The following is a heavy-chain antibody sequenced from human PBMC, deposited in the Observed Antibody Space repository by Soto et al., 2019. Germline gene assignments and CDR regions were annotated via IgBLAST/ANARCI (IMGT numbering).Heavy chain of an antibody. CDR2: IYYSGST. J-gene: IGHJ6*03. Sequence: SETLSLTCTVSGGSISSYYWSWIRQPPGKGLEWIGYIYYSGSTNYNPSLKSRVTISVDTSKNQFSLKLSSVTAADTAVYYCARLGCTNGVCSPYRPYYMDVWGKGTTVTVSS. CDR1: GGSISSYY. D-gene: IGHD2-8*01. CDR3: ARLGCTNGVCSPYRPYYMDV. V-gene: IGHV4-59*08.